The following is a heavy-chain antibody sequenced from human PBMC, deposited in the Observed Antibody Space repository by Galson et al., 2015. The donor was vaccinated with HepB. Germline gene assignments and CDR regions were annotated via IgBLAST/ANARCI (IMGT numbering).Heavy chain of an antibody. CDR3: AREVPRYYDSSGYSNYFDYWGHIVVVTAIPDAFDI. J-gene: IGHJ3*02. D-gene: IGHD2-21*02. CDR1: GYTFTSYY. V-gene: IGHV1-46*03. Sequence: SVKVSCKASGYTFTSYYMHWVRQAPGQGLEWMGIINPSGGSTSYAQKFQGRVTMTRDTSTSTVYMELSSLRSEDTAVYYCAREVPRYYDSSGYSNYFDYWGHIVVVTAIPDAFDIWGQGTMVTVSS. CDR2: INPSGGST.